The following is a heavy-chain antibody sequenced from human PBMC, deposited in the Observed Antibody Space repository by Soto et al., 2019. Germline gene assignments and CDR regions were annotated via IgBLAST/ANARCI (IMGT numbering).Heavy chain of an antibody. D-gene: IGHD3-22*01. CDR2: IIPIFGTT. J-gene: IGHJ6*01. Sequence: QVQLVQSGAEVKKPGSSVKVSCKASGGTFSNYAISWVRQAPGQGLEWMGDIIPIFGTTKNAQKFQGRVTMTADESTVTAYMELNSLRSEDTAVYFCAGPGEPDYYTPSGYGWGQDTLVIVSS. V-gene: IGHV1-69*12. CDR1: GGTFSNYA. CDR3: AGPGEPDYYTPSGYG.